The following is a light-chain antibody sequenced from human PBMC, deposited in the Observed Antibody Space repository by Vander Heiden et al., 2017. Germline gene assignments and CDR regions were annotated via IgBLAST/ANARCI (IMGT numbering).Light chain of an antibody. V-gene: IGLV1-44*01. CDR2: NSS. CDR3: STWDDSLNIWV. CDR1: TSNIGGNT. Sequence: QSVLTQPPSASGTPGQRVTISCSGSTSNIGGNTVHWYQHLPGAAPKRRIYNSSQRPSGVPDRFSGSKSGTSASLAISGLQSEDEADYYCSTWDDSLNIWVFGGGTKVTVL. J-gene: IGLJ3*02.